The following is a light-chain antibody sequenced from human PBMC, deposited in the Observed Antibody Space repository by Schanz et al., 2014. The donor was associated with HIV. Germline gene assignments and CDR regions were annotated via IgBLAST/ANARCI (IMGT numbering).Light chain of an antibody. CDR3: CSYAGGSTWV. Sequence: QSALTQPASVSGSPGQSITISCTGTSSDVGGYNYVSWYQQHPGKAPKLMIYDVSNRPSGVPDRFSGSKSGNTASLTISGLQAEDEADYYCCSYAGGSTWVFGGGTKLTVL. CDR1: SSDVGGYNY. V-gene: IGLV2-14*01. CDR2: DVS. J-gene: IGLJ3*02.